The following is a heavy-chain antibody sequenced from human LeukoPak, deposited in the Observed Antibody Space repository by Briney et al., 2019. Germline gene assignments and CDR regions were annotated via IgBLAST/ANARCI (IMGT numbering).Heavy chain of an antibody. CDR2: ISHIGST. D-gene: IGHD7-27*01. CDR1: EASISSYY. J-gene: IGHJ4*02. Sequence: SETLSLTCTVSEASISSYYWSWIRQPPGKGLEWVGHISHIGSTNYNPSLKSRVSISIDTSKKQLSLKLSSVTAAATAVYFCARANWGSGHYFDYWGRGTLVTVFS. CDR3: ARANWGSGHYFDY. V-gene: IGHV4-59*01.